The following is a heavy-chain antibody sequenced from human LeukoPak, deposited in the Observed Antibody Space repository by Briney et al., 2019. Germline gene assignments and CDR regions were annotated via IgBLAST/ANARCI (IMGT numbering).Heavy chain of an antibody. J-gene: IGHJ4*02. CDR3: ARYDGGATADF. D-gene: IGHD1-26*01. V-gene: IGHV5-51*01. Sequence: GESLKISCKVSGYSLTNHWIAWVRQMPGKGLEWMGIVFPVDSDTRYSPSFQGQVTISADKSINTAYLQWSSLKASDTAIYYCARYDGGATADFWGQGTLVTVSS. CDR1: GYSLTNHW. CDR2: VFPVDSDT.